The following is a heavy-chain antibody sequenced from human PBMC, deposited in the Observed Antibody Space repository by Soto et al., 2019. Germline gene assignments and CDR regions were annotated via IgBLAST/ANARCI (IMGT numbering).Heavy chain of an antibody. J-gene: IGHJ4*02. CDR1: GGSISSGDYY. Sequence: QVQLQESGPGLVKPSQTLSLTCTVSGGSISSGDYYWSWIRQPPGKGLEWIGYIYYSGSTYYNPSLKCRVTISVDTSKNQFSLKLSSVTAADTAVYYCPRVGGFGAATIDYCGQGTLVTVSS. D-gene: IGHD3-10*01. CDR2: IYYSGST. CDR3: PRVGGFGAATIDY. V-gene: IGHV4-30-4*01.